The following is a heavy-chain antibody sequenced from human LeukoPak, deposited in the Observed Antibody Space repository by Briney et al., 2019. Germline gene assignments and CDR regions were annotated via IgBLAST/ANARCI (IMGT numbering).Heavy chain of an antibody. D-gene: IGHD3-22*01. CDR3: TTGPPPNVRGTPGTSSDSSGYYSQSLRYFDY. CDR2: IKSKTDGGTT. CDR1: GFTFSNAW. J-gene: IGHJ4*02. V-gene: IGHV3-15*01. Sequence: PGGSLRLSCAASGFTFSNAWMSWVRQAPGKGLEWVGRIKSKTDGGTTDYAEPLKGRFTISRDDSKNTLYLQMNSLKTEDTAVYYCTTGPPPNVRGTPGTSSDSSGYYSQSLRYFDYWGQGTLVTVSS.